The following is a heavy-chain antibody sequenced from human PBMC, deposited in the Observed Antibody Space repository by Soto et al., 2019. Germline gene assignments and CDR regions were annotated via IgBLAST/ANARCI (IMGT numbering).Heavy chain of an antibody. CDR2: IFWDDDK. CDR1: GFSLTTSGVG. V-gene: IGHV2-5*02. Sequence: ITLKESGPPLVKPTQTLTLTCTFSGFSLTTSGVGVGWIRQPPGKALEWLALIFWDDDKRYSPSLKSRLTITKDTSKNQVVLTMTNMDPVDTATYYCASSSGYRIFDCWGQGTLVTVSS. CDR3: ASSSGYRIFDC. D-gene: IGHD3-22*01. J-gene: IGHJ4*02.